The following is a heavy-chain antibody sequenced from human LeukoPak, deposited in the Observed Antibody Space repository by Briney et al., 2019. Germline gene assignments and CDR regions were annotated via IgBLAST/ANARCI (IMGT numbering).Heavy chain of an antibody. D-gene: IGHD3/OR15-3a*01. J-gene: IGHJ4*02. CDR2: ISSTSSYI. V-gene: IGHV3-21*01. CDR3: ARARGPQEIDY. Sequence: GGSLRLSCAASGFTFSSYSMNWVRQAPGKGLEWVSSISSTSSYIYYADSVKGRFTISRDNAKNSLYLQMNSLRAEDTAVYYCARARGPQEIDYWGQGTLVTVSS. CDR1: GFTFSSYS.